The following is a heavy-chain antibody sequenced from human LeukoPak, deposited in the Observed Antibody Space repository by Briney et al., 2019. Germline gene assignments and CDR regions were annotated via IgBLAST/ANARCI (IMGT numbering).Heavy chain of an antibody. V-gene: IGHV3-30-3*01. CDR1: GFTFSSYA. J-gene: IGHJ4*02. CDR2: ISYDGSNK. CDR3: AKNIAAPTTPFDY. D-gene: IGHD6-13*01. Sequence: PGRSLRLSCAASGFTFSSYAMHWVRQAPGKGLEWVAVISYDGSNKYYADSVKGRFTISRDNSKNTLYLQMNSLRAEDTALYYCAKNIAAPTTPFDYWGQGTLVTVSS.